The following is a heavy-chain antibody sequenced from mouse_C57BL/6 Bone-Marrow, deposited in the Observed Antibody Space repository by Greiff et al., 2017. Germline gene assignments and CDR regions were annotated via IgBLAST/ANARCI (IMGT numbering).Heavy chain of an antibody. J-gene: IGHJ4*01. CDR2: ISNLAYSI. CDR1: GFTFSDYG. Sequence: EVKLMESGGGLVQPGGSLKLSCAASGFTFSDYGMAWVRQAPRKGPEWVAFISNLAYSIYYADTVTGRFPISREHAKNALYLEMSCLRSEDTAMYYCARQNDGYYGYDARDYWGQGTSVTVSS. CDR3: ARQNDGYYGYDARDY. V-gene: IGHV5-15*01. D-gene: IGHD2-3*01.